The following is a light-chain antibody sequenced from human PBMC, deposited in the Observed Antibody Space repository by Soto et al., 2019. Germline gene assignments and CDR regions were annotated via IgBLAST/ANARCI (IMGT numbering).Light chain of an antibody. CDR1: QGIRSD. CDR2: AAS. V-gene: IGKV1-6*01. Sequence: AIQMTQSPSSLSASVGDRVTITCRASQGIRSDLGWYQQKPGQAPKLLIYAASSLQSGVPSRFSGSGSGTAFTLTISSLQPEDFSAYYCLQYYNYPWRFGQGTKVEIK. J-gene: IGKJ1*01. CDR3: LQYYNYPWR.